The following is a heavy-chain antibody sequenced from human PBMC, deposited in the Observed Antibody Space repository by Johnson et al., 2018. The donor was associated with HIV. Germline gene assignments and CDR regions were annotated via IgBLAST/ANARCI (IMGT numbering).Heavy chain of an antibody. CDR2: ISSSGRTI. CDR3: AREEGNYILTRGDAFDI. CDR1: GFTFSDYY. J-gene: IGHJ3*02. D-gene: IGHD3-9*01. V-gene: IGHV3-11*04. Sequence: QVQLVESGGGLVRPGGSLRLSCAASGFTFSDYYMTWIRQAPGKVLECVSYISSSGRTIYYADSVKGRFTISRDNSKNTLYLQMNSLSAEDTAVYYCAREEGNYILTRGDAFDIWGQGTMVTVSS.